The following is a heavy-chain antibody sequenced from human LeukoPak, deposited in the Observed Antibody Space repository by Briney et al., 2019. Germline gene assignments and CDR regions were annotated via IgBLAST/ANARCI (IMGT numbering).Heavy chain of an antibody. D-gene: IGHD3-3*01. V-gene: IGHV3-23*01. J-gene: IGHJ4*02. CDR2: ISANGAGA. CDR1: GFTFNSYA. CDR3: ARIGLTTSNFDY. Sequence: PGGFLRLSCAASGFTFNSYAMSWVRQAPGKGLEWVSSISANGAGAYYADSVKGRATISRDNSKNTLYLQMNSLRADDTAIYYCARIGLTTSNFDYWGQGTLVTVSS.